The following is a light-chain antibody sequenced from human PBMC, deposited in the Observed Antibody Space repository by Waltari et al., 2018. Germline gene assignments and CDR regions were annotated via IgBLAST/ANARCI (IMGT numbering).Light chain of an antibody. CDR1: QSVSSN. V-gene: IGKV3-15*01. CDR2: GAS. Sequence: EIVMTQSPATLSVSPGERVTLSCRASQSVSSNLAWYQQKPGQAPRLLIYGASTRATGIPARFSGSGSGTEFTLTISSLQSEDFAVYYCQQYNNWSLTFGGGTKVEIK. CDR3: QQYNNWSLT. J-gene: IGKJ4*01.